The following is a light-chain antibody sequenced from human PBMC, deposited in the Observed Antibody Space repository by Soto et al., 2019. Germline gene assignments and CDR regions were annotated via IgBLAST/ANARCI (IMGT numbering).Light chain of an antibody. CDR2: LNNDGSH. J-gene: IGLJ2*01. V-gene: IGLV4-69*01. CDR3: QTWGTGFQF. CDR1: SGHSSYA. Sequence: QLVLTQSPSASASLGASVKLTCTLSSGHSSYAIAWHQKQPGKGPRYLMDLNNDGSHTKVDGIPERFSGSSSGADRYLIISSLQSEDEADYYCQTWGTGFQFFGGGTKLTVL.